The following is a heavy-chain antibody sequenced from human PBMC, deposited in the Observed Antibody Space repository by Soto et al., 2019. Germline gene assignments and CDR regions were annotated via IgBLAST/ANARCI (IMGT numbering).Heavy chain of an antibody. Sequence: QVQLVQSGAEVKKPGASVKVSCKASGYTFTSYGISWVRQAPGQGLEWMGWISTYNGNTKYAQKFQGRVTMTTDTSTSTAYMELRSLRPDDTAVYYCARDLGGSYYAPVDYWGQGTLVTVSS. J-gene: IGHJ4*02. V-gene: IGHV1-18*01. D-gene: IGHD1-26*01. CDR3: ARDLGGSYYAPVDY. CDR2: ISTYNGNT. CDR1: GYTFTSYG.